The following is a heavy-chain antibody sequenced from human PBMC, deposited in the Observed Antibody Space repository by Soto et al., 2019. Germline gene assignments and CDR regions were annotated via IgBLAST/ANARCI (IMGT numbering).Heavy chain of an antibody. V-gene: IGHV3-23*01. CDR1: GFTFNTYP. CDR2: ISSTAGRTS. J-gene: IGHJ6*02. D-gene: IGHD3-10*01. CDR3: AKGVLSFHYGMEV. Sequence: EVQLLQSGGGVVPPGGSLRLACATSGFTFNTYPVTWVRQAPGKGLEWVSSISSTAGRTSSYADSVKGRFAISRDFSDNTVYLQMNNLRVDDTAVYFCAKGVLSFHYGMEVWGQGTTVTVSS.